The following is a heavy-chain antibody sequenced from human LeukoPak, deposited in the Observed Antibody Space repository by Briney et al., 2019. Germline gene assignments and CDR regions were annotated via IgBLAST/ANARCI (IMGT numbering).Heavy chain of an antibody. V-gene: IGHV3-48*01. CDR3: AGDQIVVVPAYYYYMDV. CDR2: ISSSSSTI. J-gene: IGHJ6*03. CDR1: GFTFSSYS. D-gene: IGHD2-2*01. Sequence: GGSLRLSCAASGFTFSSYSMNWVRQAPGKGLEWVSSISSSSSTIYYADSVKGRFTISRDNAKNSLYLQMNSLRAEDTAVYYCAGDQIVVVPAYYYYMDVWGKGTTATVSS.